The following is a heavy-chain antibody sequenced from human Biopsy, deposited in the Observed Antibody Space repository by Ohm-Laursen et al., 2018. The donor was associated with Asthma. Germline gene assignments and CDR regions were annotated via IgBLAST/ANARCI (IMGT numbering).Heavy chain of an antibody. CDR2: LIPVLGTA. V-gene: IGHV1-69*01. D-gene: IGHD5-12*01. J-gene: IGHJ6*02. CDR3: ARGYSGTDRIVYYYSGMEV. CDR1: GDSLGSFINYA. Sequence: SSVKVSCKASGDSLGSFINYAISWVRQAPRQGLEWMGGLIPVLGTADYAPMFEGRVTITADESTSTAYLELTSLRFEDMAVYYCARGYSGTDRIVYYYSGMEVWGQGTTVTVSS.